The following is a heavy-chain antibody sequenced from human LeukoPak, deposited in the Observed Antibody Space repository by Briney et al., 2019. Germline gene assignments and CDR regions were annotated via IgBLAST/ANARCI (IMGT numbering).Heavy chain of an antibody. J-gene: IGHJ4*02. V-gene: IGHV4-39*01. D-gene: IGHD1-14*01. Sequence: SETLSLTCGVSGGFISNSNYYCGWIRQPPGKGLEWIGSIYYTGSTYYNPSLKSRVTISIDMSNIQFSLKLSSVTAADTAFYHCARNRRLASPFESWGQGTLVTVSS. CDR2: IYYTGST. CDR3: ARNRRLASPFES. CDR1: GGFISNSNYY.